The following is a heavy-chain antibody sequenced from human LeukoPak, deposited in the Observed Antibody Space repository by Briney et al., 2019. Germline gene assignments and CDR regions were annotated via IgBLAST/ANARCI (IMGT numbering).Heavy chain of an antibody. CDR3: ASGVSSTSCYVDY. D-gene: IGHD2-2*01. V-gene: IGHV3-48*01. Sequence: GGSLRLSCAASGFTYSSYSMNWVRQAPGKGLEWVSYISSSSSNINYADSVKGRFTISRDNAKNSLYLQMDSLRAEDTAVYYCASGVSSTSCYVDYWGQGTLVTVSS. CDR2: ISSSSSNI. CDR1: GFTYSSYS. J-gene: IGHJ4*02.